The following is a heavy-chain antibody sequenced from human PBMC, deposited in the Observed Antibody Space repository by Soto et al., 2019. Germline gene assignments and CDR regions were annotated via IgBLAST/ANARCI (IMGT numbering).Heavy chain of an antibody. V-gene: IGHV4-39*01. J-gene: IGHJ5*02. CDR2: IFYLGSS. Sequence: SEPLSHPWTLSGDSIISSAFYWASVLQPPGKGLEWIGSIFYLGSSYYNPSLKSRVTMSVDTSKNQFSLRLRSVTAADTALYFCARHSLALRKNNWFDPWGQGIMVTVSS. CDR3: ARHSLALRKNNWFDP. CDR1: GDSIISSAFY. D-gene: IGHD3-3*02.